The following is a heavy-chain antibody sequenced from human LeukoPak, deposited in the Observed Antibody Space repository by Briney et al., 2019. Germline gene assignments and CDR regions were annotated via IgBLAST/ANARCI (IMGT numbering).Heavy chain of an antibody. D-gene: IGHD3-22*01. J-gene: IGHJ4*02. CDR1: GYTFTGYY. CDR2: INPNSGGT. CDR3: ARPDAPYYYDSSGYYNY. V-gene: IGHV1-2*02. Sequence: ASVKVSCKASGYTFTGYYMHWVRQAPGQGLEWMGWINPNSGGTNYAQKFQGRVTMTRDTSISTAYMELSRLRSDDTAVYYCARPDAPYYYDSSGYYNYWGQGTLVTVSS.